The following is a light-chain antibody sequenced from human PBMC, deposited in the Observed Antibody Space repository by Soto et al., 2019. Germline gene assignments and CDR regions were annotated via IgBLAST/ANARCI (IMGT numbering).Light chain of an antibody. Sequence: DIQMTQSPSSLSASVGDRVTITCRASQSISSYLNWYRQKQGKAPELLIYAASSLQSGLPSRFSCRGSGTDCTLTISRLQPEDFATHSCQQSYRIPPTFGPGTKVDIK. V-gene: IGKV1-39*01. CDR2: AAS. CDR1: QSISSY. J-gene: IGKJ3*01. CDR3: QQSYRIPPT.